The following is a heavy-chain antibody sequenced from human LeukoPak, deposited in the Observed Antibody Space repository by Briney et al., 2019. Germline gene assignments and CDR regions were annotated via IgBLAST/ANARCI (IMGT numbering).Heavy chain of an antibody. CDR2: FYYTGST. J-gene: IGHJ4*02. Sequence: PSETLSLPCTVSGVSVSSGSSYWSWVRQPPGKGLEWIGYFYYTGSTNYNPSLKSRVTLSTDTSKNQFSLKLSSVTAADTAVYYCARGTRLSNGWFLPLDYWGQGSLVTVSS. D-gene: IGHD6-19*01. CDR1: GVSVSSGSSY. V-gene: IGHV4-61*01. CDR3: ARGTRLSNGWFLPLDY.